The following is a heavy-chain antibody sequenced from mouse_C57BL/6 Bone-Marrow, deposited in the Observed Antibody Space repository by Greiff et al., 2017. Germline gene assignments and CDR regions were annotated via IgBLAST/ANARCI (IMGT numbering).Heavy chain of an antibody. V-gene: IGHV1-55*01. CDR1: GYTFTSYW. CDR2: IYPGCGST. Sequence: VQLQQPGAELVKPGASVKLSCKASGYTFTSYWITWVKQRPGQGLEWIGDIYPGCGSTNYNEKFKSKATLTVDTSSSTAYMQLSSLTSEDSTVYDCARHYCGNYWYFDVWGTGTTVTVSS. J-gene: IGHJ1*03. D-gene: IGHD2-1*01. CDR3: ARHYCGNYWYFDV.